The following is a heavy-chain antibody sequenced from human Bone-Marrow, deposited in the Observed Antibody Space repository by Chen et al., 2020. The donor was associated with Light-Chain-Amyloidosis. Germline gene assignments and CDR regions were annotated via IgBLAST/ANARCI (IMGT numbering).Heavy chain of an antibody. CDR2: MSSADDYI. J-gene: IGHJ5*02. V-gene: IGHV3-21*01. CDR3: ARDLFVVCADDCYSRYFDR. CDR1: GFVFSSYT. D-gene: IGHD2-21*02. Sequence: EVQFVESGGGLVKPGGSLRLSCAASGFVFSSYTMNWVRQAPGQGLEWVSSMSSADDYIYYADSVNGRFTISRDNAKNSVDLHMNRLTFEDTAIYYCARDLFVVCADDCYSRYFDRWGQGTLVTVAS.